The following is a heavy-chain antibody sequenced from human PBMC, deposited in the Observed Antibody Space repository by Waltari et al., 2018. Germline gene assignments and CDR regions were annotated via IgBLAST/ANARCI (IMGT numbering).Heavy chain of an antibody. CDR1: GGSISRGRYY. Sequence: QVQLQESGPGLVKPSQTLSLTCTVSGGSISRGRYYWSWIRQPAGKGLEWIGRIYTSGSTNYNPSLKSRVTISVDTSKNQFSLKLSSVTAADTAVYYCAREGSSIAARVPKDWGQGTLVTVSS. CDR3: AREGSSIAARVPKD. CDR2: IYTSGST. J-gene: IGHJ4*02. D-gene: IGHD6-6*01. V-gene: IGHV4-61*02.